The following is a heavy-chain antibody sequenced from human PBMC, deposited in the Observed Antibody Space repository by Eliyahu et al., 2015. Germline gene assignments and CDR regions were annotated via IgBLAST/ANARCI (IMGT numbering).Heavy chain of an antibody. CDR3: ARDRYYDSSGWQFDY. CDR2: IYTSGST. V-gene: IGHV4-4*07. CDR1: GGSISSSY. D-gene: IGHD3-22*01. Sequence: QVQLQESGPGLVKPSETLSLTCTVSGGSISSSYWSWIRQPAGKGLEWIGRIYTSGSTNHNPSLKSRVTMSVDTSKNQFSLKLSSVTAADTAVYYCARDRYYDSSGWQFDYWGQGTLVTVSS. J-gene: IGHJ4*02.